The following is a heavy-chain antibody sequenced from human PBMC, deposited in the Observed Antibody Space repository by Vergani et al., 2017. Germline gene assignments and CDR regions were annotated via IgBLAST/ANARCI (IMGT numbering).Heavy chain of an antibody. CDR2: ISYDGSNK. CDR3: ARGGWNYLDY. V-gene: IGHV3-30*03. Sequence: QVQLVESGGGVVQPGRSLRLSCASSGFTFSSYGMHWVRQAPGKGLEWVAVISYDGSNKYYADSVKGRFTISRDNSKNTLYLQMNSLRAEDTAVYYCARGGWNYLDYWGQGTLVTVSS. D-gene: IGHD6-19*01. J-gene: IGHJ4*02. CDR1: GFTFSSYG.